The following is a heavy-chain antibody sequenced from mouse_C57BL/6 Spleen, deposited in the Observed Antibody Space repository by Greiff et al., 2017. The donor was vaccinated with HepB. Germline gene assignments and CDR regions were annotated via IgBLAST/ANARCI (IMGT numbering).Heavy chain of an antibody. J-gene: IGHJ2*01. Sequence: QVQLKQPGAELVKPGASVKLSCKASGYTFTSYWMQWVKQRPGQGLEWIGEIDPSDSYTNYNQKFKGKATLTVDTSSSTAYMQLSSLTSEDSAVYYCARGGTGTFDYWGQGTTLTVSS. CDR1: GYTFTSYW. CDR3: ARGGTGTFDY. D-gene: IGHD4-1*01. CDR2: IDPSDSYT. V-gene: IGHV1-50*01.